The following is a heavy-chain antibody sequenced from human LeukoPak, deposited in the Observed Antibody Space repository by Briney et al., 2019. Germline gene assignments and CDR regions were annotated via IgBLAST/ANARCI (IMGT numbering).Heavy chain of an antibody. J-gene: IGHJ6*03. D-gene: IGHD2-2*01. CDR2: INPNSGGT. V-gene: IGHV1-2*02. CDR3: ARSDCSSTSCYLGHYYYYYYMDV. CDR1: GYTFTSYG. Sequence: ASVKVSCKASGYTFTSYGISWVRQAPGQGLEWMGWINPNSGGTNYAQKFQGRVTMTRDTSISTAYMELSRLRSDDTAVYYCARSDCSSTSCYLGHYYYYYYMDVWGKGTTVTVSS.